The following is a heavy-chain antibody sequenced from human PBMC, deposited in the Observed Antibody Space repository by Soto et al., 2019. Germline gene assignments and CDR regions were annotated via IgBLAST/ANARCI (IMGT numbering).Heavy chain of an antibody. J-gene: IGHJ5*02. CDR2: IYYSGST. Sequence: SETLSLTCTVSGGSISSSSYYWGWIRQPPGKGLEWIGSIYYSGSTYYNPSLKSRVTISVDTSKNQFSLKLSSVTAADTAVYYCARRITIFHPDWLDPWGQGTLVTVSS. V-gene: IGHV4-39*01. CDR3: ARRITIFHPDWLDP. CDR1: GGSISSSSYY. D-gene: IGHD3-9*01.